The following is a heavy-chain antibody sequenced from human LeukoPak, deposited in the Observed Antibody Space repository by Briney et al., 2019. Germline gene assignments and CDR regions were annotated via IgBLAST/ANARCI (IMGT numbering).Heavy chain of an antibody. D-gene: IGHD6-13*01. J-gene: IGHJ6*02. Sequence: ASVKISCKASGYTFTGYYMHWVRQAPGQGLEWMGWISAYNGNTNYAQKLQGRVTMTTDTSTSTAYMELRSLRSDDTAVYYCARIAAAGNYYYYGMDVWGQGTTVTVSS. CDR1: GYTFTGYY. CDR3: ARIAAAGNYYYYGMDV. V-gene: IGHV1-18*04. CDR2: ISAYNGNT.